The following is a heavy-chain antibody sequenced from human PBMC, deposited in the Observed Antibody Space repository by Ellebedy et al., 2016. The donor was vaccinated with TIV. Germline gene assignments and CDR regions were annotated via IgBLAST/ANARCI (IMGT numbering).Heavy chain of an antibody. CDR2: ISHDGSDK. Sequence: GESLKISCAASGFTFSSYGMHWVRQAPGKGLEWVALISHDGSDKYYADSVKGRFTISRDNSKNTLFLQINSLRLEDTAVYYCAFSHYIGTPFDYWGQGTLVTVSS. CDR3: AFSHYIGTPFDY. V-gene: IGHV3-30*03. J-gene: IGHJ4*02. D-gene: IGHD2-2*02. CDR1: GFTFSSYG.